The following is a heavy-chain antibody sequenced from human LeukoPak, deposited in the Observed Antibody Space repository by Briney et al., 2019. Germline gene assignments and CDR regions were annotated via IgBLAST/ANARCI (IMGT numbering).Heavy chain of an antibody. CDR1: GIPFSDYY. V-gene: IGHV3-11*03. J-gene: IGHJ4*02. CDR3: AAGTAADY. CDR2: ISSSSSYT. D-gene: IGHD6-13*01. Sequence: PGGSLRLSCVVSGIPFSDYYMNWIRQGPGKGLEWISYISSSSSYTDYADSVKGRFTISRDNAQNALFLQMNSLRVEDTAVYYCAAGTAADYWGQGTLVTVSS.